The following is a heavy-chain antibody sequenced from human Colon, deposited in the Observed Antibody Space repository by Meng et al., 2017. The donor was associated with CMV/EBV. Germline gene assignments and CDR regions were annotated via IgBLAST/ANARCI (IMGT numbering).Heavy chain of an antibody. D-gene: IGHD3-22*01. CDR3: ARVRLPGAYHDSDGSPIKNWFDP. CDR2: ISSSSDI. V-gene: IGHV3-21*06. CDR1: GFSFRSYG. Sequence: GESLKISCAASGFSFRSYGMSWIRQAPGRGLEWVSFISSSSDISYADSAKGRFTILRDSAQNLLYLEMIGLRAEDTAVYYCARVRLPGAYHDSDGSPIKNWFDPWGQGTLVTVSS. J-gene: IGHJ5*02.